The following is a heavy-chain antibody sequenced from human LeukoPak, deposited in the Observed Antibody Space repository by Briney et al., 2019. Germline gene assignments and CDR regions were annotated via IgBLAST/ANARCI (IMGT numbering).Heavy chain of an antibody. D-gene: IGHD3-16*02. CDR1: GFTFSIYS. CDR3: ARSLSSRFSGPRRPYYFDY. J-gene: IGHJ4*02. CDR2: ISSSSSYI. Sequence: GGSLRLSCVASGFTFSIYSMNWVRQAPGKGLEWVSSISSSSSYIYYADSVKGRFTISRDNAKNSLYLQMNSLRAEDTAVYYCARSLSSRFSGPRRPYYFDYWGQGTLVTVSS. V-gene: IGHV3-21*04.